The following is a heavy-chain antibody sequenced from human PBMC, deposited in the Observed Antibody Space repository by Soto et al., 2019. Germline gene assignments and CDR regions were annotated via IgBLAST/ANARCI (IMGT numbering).Heavy chain of an antibody. V-gene: IGHV4-4*02. CDR3: ATMVRGVDGLGV. CDR2: IYHSGST. CDR1: GGPISSPNW. D-gene: IGHD3-10*01. J-gene: IGHJ6*02. Sequence: QVQLQESGPGLVKPSGTLSLTCAVSGGPISSPNWWTWVRQSPGKGLEWIGEIYHSGSTNYNPSLKSRVTISVDKSKNQFSLKLTSVTAEDTAVYYCATMVRGVDGLGVWGQGTTVTVSS.